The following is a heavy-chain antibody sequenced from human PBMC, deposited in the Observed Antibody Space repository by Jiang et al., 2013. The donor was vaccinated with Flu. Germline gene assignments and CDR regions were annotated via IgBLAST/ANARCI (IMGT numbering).Heavy chain of an antibody. Sequence: VQLVESGAEVKKPGASVKISCKASGYTFSSYSIHWVRQASGQGLEWMGRINPGGGSTRYAQKFQDRVTLTRDTSTSTAYMELRSLRSADTAVYYCARLDVVGDMGYWGQGTLVAVSS. CDR2: INPGGGST. D-gene: IGHD5-12*01. CDR1: GYTFSSYS. J-gene: IGHJ4*02. CDR3: ARLDVVGDMGY. V-gene: IGHV1-46*01.